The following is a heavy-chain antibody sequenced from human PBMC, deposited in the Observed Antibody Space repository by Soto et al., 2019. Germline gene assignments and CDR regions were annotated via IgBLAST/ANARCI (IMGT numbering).Heavy chain of an antibody. V-gene: IGHV1-69*13. D-gene: IGHD1-26*01. J-gene: IGHJ6*02. CDR1: GGTFSSYA. Sequence: GASVKVSCKASGGTFSSYAISWVRQAPGQGLEWMGGIIPIFGTANYAQEFQGRVTITADESTSTAYMELSSLRSEDTAVYYCARTNRREDYYYYYGMDVWGQGTTVTAP. CDR3: ARTNRREDYYYYYGMDV. CDR2: IIPIFGTA.